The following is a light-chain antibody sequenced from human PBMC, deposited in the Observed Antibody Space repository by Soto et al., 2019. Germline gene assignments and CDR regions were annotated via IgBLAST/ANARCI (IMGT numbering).Light chain of an antibody. J-gene: IGKJ2*01. CDR3: QQYGSSPHT. Sequence: EIALTQSPGTLSLSPGERATLSCRASQSVSSSYLAWYQHKPGQAPKLLIYGASSSATGIPVRFSGSGSGTDFILTISRLEPEDFAVYYCQQYGSSPHTFGQGTKLEIK. CDR2: GAS. V-gene: IGKV3-20*01. CDR1: QSVSSSY.